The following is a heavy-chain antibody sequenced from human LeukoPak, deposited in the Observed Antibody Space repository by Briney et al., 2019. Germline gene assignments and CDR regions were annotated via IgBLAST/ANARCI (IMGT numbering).Heavy chain of an antibody. D-gene: IGHD3-22*01. CDR1: GFTFSSNY. CDR2: FYIGGST. CDR3: AREWIRDDSSGYYYD. Sequence: PGGSLRLSCAASGFTFSSNYMSGVPRAPGKGLEWGSVFYIGGSTYYADSVKGRFTISQDNSKNTLYRKMNSLRAEDTDAYYCAREWIRDDSSGYYYDWGQGTLVTVSS. J-gene: IGHJ4*02. V-gene: IGHV3-53*01.